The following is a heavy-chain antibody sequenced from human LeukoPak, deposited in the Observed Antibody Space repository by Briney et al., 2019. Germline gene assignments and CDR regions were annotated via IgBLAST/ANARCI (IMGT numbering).Heavy chain of an antibody. CDR1: GGSISSSNW. CDR3: ARLIIPPVNYAFDI. Sequence: SETLSLTCAVSGGSISSSNWWSWVRQPPGKGLEWIGEIYHSGSTNYNPSLKSRVTISVDKSKNQFSLKLSSVTAADTAVYYCARLIIPPVNYAFDIWGQGTMVTVSS. CDR2: IYHSGST. D-gene: IGHD1-20*01. V-gene: IGHV4-4*02. J-gene: IGHJ3*02.